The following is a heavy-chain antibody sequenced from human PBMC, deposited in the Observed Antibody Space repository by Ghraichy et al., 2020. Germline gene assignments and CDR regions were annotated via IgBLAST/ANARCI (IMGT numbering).Heavy chain of an antibody. CDR2: ISYDGSNK. J-gene: IGHJ6*02. CDR3: AKDLGGSYLPHGGDYYYGMDV. V-gene: IGHV3-30*18. Sequence: GGSLRLSCAASGFTFSSYGMHWVRQAPGKGLEWVAVISYDGSNKYYADSVKGRFTISRDNSKNTLYLQMNSLRAEDTAVYYCAKDLGGSYLPHGGDYYYGMDVWGQGTTVTVSS. CDR1: GFTFSSYG. D-gene: IGHD1-26*01.